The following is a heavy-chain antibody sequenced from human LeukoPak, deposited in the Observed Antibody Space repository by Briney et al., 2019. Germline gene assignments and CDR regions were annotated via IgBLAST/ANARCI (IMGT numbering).Heavy chain of an antibody. D-gene: IGHD6-13*01. CDR2: ISASAGTT. Sequence: LTGGSLRLSCAASRFTFSSYAMTWVRQTPGKGLEWVSAISASAGTTYYADSVKGRFTISRDNSKNTLYLQMNSLRVDDTALYYCAKGGSSWSYYFDYWGQGTPVTLSS. J-gene: IGHJ4*02. CDR1: RFTFSSYA. V-gene: IGHV3-23*01. CDR3: AKGGSSWSYYFDY.